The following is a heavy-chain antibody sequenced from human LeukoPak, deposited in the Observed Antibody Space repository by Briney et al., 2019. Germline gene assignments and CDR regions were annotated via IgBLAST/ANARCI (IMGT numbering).Heavy chain of an antibody. Sequence: GGSLRLSCAASGFTFDDYGMSWVRQAPGKGLEWVSGINWNGGSTGYADSVKGRFTISRDNTKNSLYLQMNSLRAEDTALYYCARAQFMITFGGVIGDAFDIWGQGTMVTVSS. V-gene: IGHV3-20*04. J-gene: IGHJ3*02. CDR3: ARAQFMITFGGVIGDAFDI. CDR2: INWNGGST. D-gene: IGHD3-16*01. CDR1: GFTFDDYG.